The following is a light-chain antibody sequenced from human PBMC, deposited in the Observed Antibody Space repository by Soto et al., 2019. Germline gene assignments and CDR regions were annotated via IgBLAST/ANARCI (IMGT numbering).Light chain of an antibody. CDR1: QSITRN. J-gene: IGKJ1*01. Sequence: ELVMTQSPATLSVSPGERATPSCRASQSITRNLAWYQQSPGQAPRLLIYGASTRATGIPARFSGSGSGTEFTLTINSLQSEDFAVYYCQQYNNWPMWTFGQGTKVDI. V-gene: IGKV3-15*01. CDR2: GAS. CDR3: QQYNNWPMWT.